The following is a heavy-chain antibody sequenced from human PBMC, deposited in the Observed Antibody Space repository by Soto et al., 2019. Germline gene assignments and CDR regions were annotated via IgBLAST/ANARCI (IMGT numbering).Heavy chain of an antibody. CDR2: INPNSGGT. V-gene: IGHV1-2*02. CDR1: GYTFTGYY. CDR3: ARDVVEDYSNIRFDP. Sequence: ASVKVSCKASGYTFTGYYMHWVRQAPGQGLEWMGWINPNSGGTNYAQKFQGRVTMTRDTSISTAYMELSRLRSDDTAVYYCARDVVEDYSNIRFDPWGQGTLVTVS. J-gene: IGHJ5*02. D-gene: IGHD4-4*01.